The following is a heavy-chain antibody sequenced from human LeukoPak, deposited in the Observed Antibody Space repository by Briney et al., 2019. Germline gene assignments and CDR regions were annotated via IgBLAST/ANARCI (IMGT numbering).Heavy chain of an antibody. V-gene: IGHV3-9*01. CDR1: GFTFDDYA. J-gene: IGHJ6*02. Sequence: GRSLRLSCAASGFTFDDYAMHWVRQAPGKGLEWVSGISWSGANIGYADSVKGRFTISRDNAKNSLYLQMNSLRAEDTAFYYCAKIGIQEPYYYYDLDVWGQGTTVTVSS. CDR2: ISWSGANI. CDR3: AKIGIQEPYYYYDLDV. D-gene: IGHD5-18*01.